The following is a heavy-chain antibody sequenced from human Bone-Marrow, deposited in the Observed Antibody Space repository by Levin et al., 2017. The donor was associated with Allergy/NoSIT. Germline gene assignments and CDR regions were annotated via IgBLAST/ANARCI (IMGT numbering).Heavy chain of an antibody. J-gene: IGHJ3*02. CDR2: IRSKAYGGTT. CDR1: GFTFGDYA. V-gene: IGHV3-49*03. Sequence: GESLKISCTASGFTFGDYAMSWFRQAPGKGLEWVGFIRSKAYGGTTEYAASVKGRFTISRDDSKSIAYLQMNSLKTEDTAVYYCTRDSTQTTVPDAFDIWGQGTMVTVSS. D-gene: IGHD4-17*01. CDR3: TRDSTQTTVPDAFDI.